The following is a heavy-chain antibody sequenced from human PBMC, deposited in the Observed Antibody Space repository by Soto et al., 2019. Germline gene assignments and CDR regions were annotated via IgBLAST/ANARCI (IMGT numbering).Heavy chain of an antibody. Sequence: PGGSLRLSCAASGFAVSSNYMSWVRQAPGKGLEWVPLIYSGGTTYYSDSVKGRFTISRDNSKNTLYLQMNSLRAEDTAVYYCARASKGSGYSPNAFDIWGRGTMGTVSS. V-gene: IGHV3-53*01. CDR2: IYSGGTT. CDR3: ARASKGSGYSPNAFDI. CDR1: GFAVSSNY. J-gene: IGHJ3*02. D-gene: IGHD3-22*01.